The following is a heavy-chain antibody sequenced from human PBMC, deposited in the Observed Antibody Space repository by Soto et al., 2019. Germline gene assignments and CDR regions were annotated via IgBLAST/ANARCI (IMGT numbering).Heavy chain of an antibody. Sequence: QVQLQESGPGLVKPSQTLSLTCTVSGGSISSGDDFWTWIRQPPGKGLEWIGYIYYSGSTYYNPSLKSRLTMSVDTSKNQFSLKLSSVTAADTAVYYCARDRAKWKDYYYYGMDVCGQGTTVTVSS. CDR3: ARDRAKWKDYYYYGMDV. J-gene: IGHJ6*02. V-gene: IGHV4-30-4*01. CDR2: IYYSGST. CDR1: GGSISSGDDF. D-gene: IGHD1-20*01.